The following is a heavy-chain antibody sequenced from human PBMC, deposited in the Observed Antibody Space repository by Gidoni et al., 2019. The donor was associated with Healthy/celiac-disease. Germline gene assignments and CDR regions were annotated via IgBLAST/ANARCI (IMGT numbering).Heavy chain of an antibody. J-gene: IGHJ3*02. CDR2: IYTRGST. CDR3: ARARGPGRDQGAFDI. D-gene: IGHD3-10*01. Sequence: QVQLQESGPGLVKPSQTLSLTCPVSGGSISSGSYYWSWIRQPAGKGLEWMGRIYTRGSTNYNPSLKSRVTISVDTSKNQFSLKLSSVTAADTAVYYCARARGPGRDQGAFDIWGQGTMVTVSS. CDR1: GGSISSGSYY. V-gene: IGHV4-61*02.